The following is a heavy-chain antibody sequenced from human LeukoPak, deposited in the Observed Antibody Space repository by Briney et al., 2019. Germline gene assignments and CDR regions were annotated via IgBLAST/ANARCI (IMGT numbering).Heavy chain of an antibody. CDR3: AKDLVSGSGSYYPY. Sequence: GGSLRLSCAASAFIFSHYGMHWVRQAPGKGLEWVAVIWDDGSEKYYADSVKGRFSISRDNSKNTLYLQMNSLRAEDTAVYYCAKDLVSGSGSYYPYWGQGTLVTVSS. CDR2: IWDDGSEK. V-gene: IGHV3-30*02. CDR1: AFIFSHYG. D-gene: IGHD3-10*01. J-gene: IGHJ4*02.